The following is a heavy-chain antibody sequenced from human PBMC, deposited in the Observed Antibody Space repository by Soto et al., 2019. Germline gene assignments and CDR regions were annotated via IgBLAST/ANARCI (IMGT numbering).Heavy chain of an antibody. D-gene: IGHD3-22*01. Sequence: EVQLVESGGGSAQPGRSLRLSCVASGFTFDDYAMHWVRQAPGKGLEWVSSISWNSDSVVYADSVKGRFTISRDNAKNSLYPQMNSLRAEDTALYYCTKDNRSGTSGGWFDPWGQGTLVTVSS. J-gene: IGHJ5*02. CDR1: GFTFDDYA. CDR2: ISWNSDSV. CDR3: TKDNRSGTSGGWFDP. V-gene: IGHV3-9*01.